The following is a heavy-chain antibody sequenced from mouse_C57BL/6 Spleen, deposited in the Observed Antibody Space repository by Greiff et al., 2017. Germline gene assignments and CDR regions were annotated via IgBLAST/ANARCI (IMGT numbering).Heavy chain of an antibody. CDR1: GFSLSTSGMG. V-gene: IGHV8-12*01. J-gene: IGHJ4*01. CDR2: IYWDDDK. D-gene: IGHD1-1*01. Sequence: QVTLKESGPGILQSSQTLSLTCSFSGFSLSTSGMGVSWIRQPSGKGLEWLAHIYWDDDKRSNPSLKSPVTITKDTSRNQVYLKITSVDTADTATYYGARRERYYCGSSGAMDYWGQGTSVTVSS. CDR3: ARRERYYCGSSGAMDY.